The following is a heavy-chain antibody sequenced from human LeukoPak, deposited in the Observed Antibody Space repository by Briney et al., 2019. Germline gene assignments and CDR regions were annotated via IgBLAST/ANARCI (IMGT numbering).Heavy chain of an antibody. J-gene: IGHJ4*02. CDR1: GGSIRNNY. CDR3: ARYSGSYSGFDY. Sequence: SETLSLTCTVPGGSIRNNYWSWIRQPPGKGLEWIGYISYSGSSNYNPSLKSRVTISVDTSKNQFSLKLSSVTAADTAVYYCARYSGSYSGFDYWGQGTLVTVSS. V-gene: IGHV4-59*08. CDR2: ISYSGSS. D-gene: IGHD1-26*01.